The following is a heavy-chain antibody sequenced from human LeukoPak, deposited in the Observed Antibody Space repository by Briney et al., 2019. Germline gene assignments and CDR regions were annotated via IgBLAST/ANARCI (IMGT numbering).Heavy chain of an antibody. J-gene: IGHJ6*02. CDR3: ARDDSMVRGVIIYYYYYGMDV. D-gene: IGHD3-10*01. CDR1: GFTFSDYW. V-gene: IGHV3-74*01. Sequence: QAGGSLRLSCAASGFTFSDYWIHWVRQAPGKGLVWVSRINTDGSITNYADSVKGRFSISRDNAKNSLYLQMNSLRAEDTAVYYCARDDSMVRGVIIYYYYYGMDVWGQGTTVTVSS. CDR2: INTDGSIT.